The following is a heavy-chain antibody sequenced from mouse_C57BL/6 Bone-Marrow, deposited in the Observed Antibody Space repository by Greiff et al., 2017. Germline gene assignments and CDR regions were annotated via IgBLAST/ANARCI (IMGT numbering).Heavy chain of an antibody. CDR3: ARHGYFDV. CDR1: GFTFSSYG. V-gene: IGHV5-6*01. Sequence: EVKVVESGGDLVKPGGSLKLSCAASGFTFSSYGMSWVRQTPDKRLEWVATISSGGSYTYYPDSVKGRFTISRDNAKNTLHLQMSSLKSEDTAMYYCARHGYFDVWGTGTTVTVSS. CDR2: ISSGGSYT. J-gene: IGHJ1*03.